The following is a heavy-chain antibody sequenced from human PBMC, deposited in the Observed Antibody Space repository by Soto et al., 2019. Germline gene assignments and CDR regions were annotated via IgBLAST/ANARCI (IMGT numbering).Heavy chain of an antibody. CDR2: IYHGGTT. J-gene: IGHJ5*01. Sequence: PSETLSLTCAVSGGSISSSYWWNWVRQTPRGGLEWIGKIYHGGTTYYNPSLKSRVSISVDTSKNEFSLKLTSITAADTAIYFCARRGGGDYLLDSWGQGILVTVSS. CDR1: GGSISSSYW. CDR3: ARRGGGDYLLDS. D-gene: IGHD4-17*01. V-gene: IGHV4-4*02.